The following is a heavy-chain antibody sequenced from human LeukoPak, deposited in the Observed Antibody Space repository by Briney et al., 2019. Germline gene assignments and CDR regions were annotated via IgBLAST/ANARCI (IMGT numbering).Heavy chain of an antibody. D-gene: IGHD4-17*01. CDR3: ARMTTGHDY. J-gene: IGHJ4*02. Sequence: KPSETLSLTCGVSGTSFSSYYWSWLRQTPGKGLEWIGEVNHSGYTNMNPSLKSRVTISVDASKDQFSLRMNTVTAADTAVYFCARMTTGHDYWGQGTLVTVSS. CDR1: GTSFSSYY. CDR2: VNHSGYT. V-gene: IGHV4-34*01.